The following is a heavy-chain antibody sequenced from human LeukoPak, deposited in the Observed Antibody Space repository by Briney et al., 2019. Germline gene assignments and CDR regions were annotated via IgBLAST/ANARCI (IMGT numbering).Heavy chain of an antibody. CDR2: IKQDGSEK. J-gene: IGHJ3*02. D-gene: IGHD3-22*01. CDR1: RFTFSSYW. Sequence: GGSLRLSCAASRFTFSSYWMSWVRQAPGKGLEWVANIKQDGSEKYYVDSVKGRFTISRDNAKNSLYLQMNSLRAEDTAVYYCARESSYYYDSSGYDPDAFDIWGQGTMVTVSS. V-gene: IGHV3-7*01. CDR3: ARESSYYYDSSGYDPDAFDI.